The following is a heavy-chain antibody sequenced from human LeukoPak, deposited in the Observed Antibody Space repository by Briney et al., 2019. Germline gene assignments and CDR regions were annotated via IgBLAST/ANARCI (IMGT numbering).Heavy chain of an antibody. CDR1: GYTFTGYY. V-gene: IGHV1-2*02. D-gene: IGHD3-22*01. J-gene: IGHJ5*02. Sequence: AASVTVSCKASGYTFTGYYMHWVRQAPGQGLEWMGWINPNSGGTNYAQKFQGRVTMTRDTSISTAYMELSRLRSDDTAVYYCARSYYYDQGWFDPWGQGTLVTVSS. CDR2: INPNSGGT. CDR3: ARSYYYDQGWFDP.